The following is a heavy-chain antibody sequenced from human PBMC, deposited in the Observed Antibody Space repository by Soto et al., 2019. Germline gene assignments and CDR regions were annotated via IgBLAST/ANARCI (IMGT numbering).Heavy chain of an antibody. D-gene: IGHD3-10*01. J-gene: IGHJ6*02. Sequence: HPGGSLRLSCAASGFTFSSYGMHWVRQAPGKGLEWVAVIWYDGSNKYYADSVKGRFTISRDNSKNTLYLQMNSLRAEDTAVYYCARDNSLGDYYYGMDVWGQGTTVTVSS. CDR3: ARDNSLGDYYYGMDV. CDR2: IWYDGSNK. V-gene: IGHV3-33*01. CDR1: GFTFSSYG.